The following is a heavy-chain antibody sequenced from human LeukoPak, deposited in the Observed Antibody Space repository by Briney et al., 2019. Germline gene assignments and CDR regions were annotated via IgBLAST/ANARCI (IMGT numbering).Heavy chain of an antibody. V-gene: IGHV3-53*01. CDR2: IYSGSTT. CDR1: GFTVSSKY. CDR3: ARLLGYCSSNSCYPLGY. Sequence: GGSLRLSCAASGFTVSSKYMSWVRQAPGKGLEWDSVIYSGSTTFYADSVKGRFSISRDNSKNTLYLQMNSLRAEDTAVYYCARLLGYCSSNSCYPLGYWGQGTLVTVSS. J-gene: IGHJ4*02. D-gene: IGHD2-2*01.